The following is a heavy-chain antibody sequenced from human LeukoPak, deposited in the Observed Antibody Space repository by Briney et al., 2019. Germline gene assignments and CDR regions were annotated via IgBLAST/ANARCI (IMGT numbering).Heavy chain of an antibody. D-gene: IGHD1-1*01. Sequence: GASVKVSSKASGYTFTSYDINWGRRATGQGLEWLGWMNPNSGNTSYAQKFQGRVTITRNTSITPAYMRLSSRRSQYQPVYYWASGGTHTELFESSGEGNLGTVSS. CDR1: GYTFTSYD. CDR3: ASGGTHTELFES. V-gene: IGHV1-8*01. J-gene: IGHJ4*02. CDR2: MNPNSGNT.